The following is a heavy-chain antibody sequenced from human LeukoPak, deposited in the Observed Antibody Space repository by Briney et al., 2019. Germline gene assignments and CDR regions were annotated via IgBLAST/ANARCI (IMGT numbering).Heavy chain of an antibody. CDR3: AASRSRRTGRYCSGGSCYSGVYFDY. CDR2: INHSGST. J-gene: IGHJ4*02. V-gene: IGHV4-34*01. Sequence: SETLSLTCAVYGGSFSGYYWSWIRQPPGKGLEWIGEINHSGSTNYNPSLKSRVTISVDTSKNKFSLKLSSVTAADTAVYYCAASRSRRTGRYCSGGSCYSGVYFDYWGQGTLVTVSS. CDR1: GGSFSGYY. D-gene: IGHD2-15*01.